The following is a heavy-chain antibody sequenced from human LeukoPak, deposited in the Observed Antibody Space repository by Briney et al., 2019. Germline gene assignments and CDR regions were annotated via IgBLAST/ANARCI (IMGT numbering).Heavy chain of an antibody. J-gene: IGHJ1*01. CDR2: ISGGGGTT. D-gene: IGHD3-22*01. CDR3: AKLSRSSGYYEYFHH. V-gene: IGHV3-23*01. CDR1: GFTFSSYA. Sequence: PGGSLRLSCAASGFTFSSYAMSWARQAPGKGLEWVSGISGGGGTTYYADSVKGRFTISRDNSKNTLYLQMNSLRAEDTAVYYCAKLSRSSGYYEYFHHWGQGTLVTVSS.